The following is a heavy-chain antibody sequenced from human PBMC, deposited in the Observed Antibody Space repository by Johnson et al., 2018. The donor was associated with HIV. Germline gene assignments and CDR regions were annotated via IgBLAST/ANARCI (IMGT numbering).Heavy chain of an antibody. CDR2: INWSGGST. CDR1: GFTFDDYG. Sequence: VQLVESGGGLVRPGGSLRLSCAASGFTFDDYGMCWVRQGPGKGLEWVSGINWSGGSTGYAGSVQGRFTISRDNAKNSLYLQMDSLRAEDTALYYCARDPRSWYDDAFDIWGQGTMVTVSS. V-gene: IGHV3-20*04. J-gene: IGHJ3*02. CDR3: ARDPRSWYDDAFDI. D-gene: IGHD6-13*01.